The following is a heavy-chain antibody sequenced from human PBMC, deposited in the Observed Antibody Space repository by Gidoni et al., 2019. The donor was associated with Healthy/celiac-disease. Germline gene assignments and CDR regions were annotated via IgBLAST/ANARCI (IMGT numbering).Heavy chain of an antibody. CDR1: GFTFSSYS. J-gene: IGHJ5*02. D-gene: IGHD4-17*01. CDR3: ARRAGDYVQLNWFDP. V-gene: IGHV3-48*02. Sequence: EVQLVESGGGLVQPGGSLRLSCAASGFTFSSYSMNWVRQAPGKGLEWVSYMSSCSSTRYYADSVKGRFTISRDNAKNSLYLQMNSLRDEDTAVYYCARRAGDYVQLNWFDPWGQGTLVTVSS. CDR2: MSSCSSTR.